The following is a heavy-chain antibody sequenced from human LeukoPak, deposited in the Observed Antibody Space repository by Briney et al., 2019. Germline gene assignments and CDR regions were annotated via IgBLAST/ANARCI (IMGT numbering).Heavy chain of an antibody. CDR2: ISYDGSIK. J-gene: IGHJ6*02. CDR3: ARSGGYCSSTTCYYYSGMDV. Sequence: PGGSLRLSCAASGFTFSAYSMHWVRQAPGKGLEWVAVISYDGSIKYYADSVKGRFTISRDNSKNTLYLQMNSLRAEDTAVYYCARSGGYCSSTTCYYYSGMDVWGQGTTVTVSS. D-gene: IGHD2-2*01. V-gene: IGHV3-30*04. CDR1: GFTFSAYS.